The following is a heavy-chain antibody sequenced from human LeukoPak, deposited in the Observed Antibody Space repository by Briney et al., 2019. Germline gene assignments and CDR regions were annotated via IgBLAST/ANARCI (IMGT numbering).Heavy chain of an antibody. Sequence: SETLSLTCAVYGGSFSDYYWSWIRQPPGKGLEWIGEINQSGSTHYKPSLKGRVTISVDTSKNQFSLKLSSVTAADTAVYYCARAPGTRVAYWGQGTLVTVSS. CDR3: ARAPGTRVAY. D-gene: IGHD3-10*01. V-gene: IGHV4-34*01. CDR2: INQSGST. CDR1: GGSFSDYY. J-gene: IGHJ4*02.